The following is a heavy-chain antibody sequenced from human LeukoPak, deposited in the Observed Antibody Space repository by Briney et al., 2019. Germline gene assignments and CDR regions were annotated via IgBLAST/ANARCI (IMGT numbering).Heavy chain of an antibody. CDR1: GSTFDDYA. CDR2: ISWNSGSI. D-gene: IGHD3-22*01. CDR3: AKDIHYYDSSGPFDY. Sequence: GGSLRLSCAASGSTFDDYAMHWVRQAPGKGLEWVSGISWNSGSIGYADSVKGRFTISRDNAKNSLYLQMNSLRAEDTALYYCAKDIHYYDSSGPFDYWGQGTLVTVSS. V-gene: IGHV3-9*01. J-gene: IGHJ4*02.